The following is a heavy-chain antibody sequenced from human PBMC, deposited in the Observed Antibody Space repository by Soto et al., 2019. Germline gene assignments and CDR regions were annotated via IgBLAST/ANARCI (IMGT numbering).Heavy chain of an antibody. V-gene: IGHV1-58*01. CDR1: GFTFTSSA. CDR3: AAVLWVVPAARGDY. Sequence: QMQLVQSGPEVKKPGTSVKVSCKASGFTFTSSAVQWVRQARGQRLEWIGWIVVGSGNTNYAQKFQERVTITRDMSTSTAYMELSSLRSEDTAVYYCAAVLWVVPAARGDYWGQGTLVTVSS. J-gene: IGHJ4*02. D-gene: IGHD2-2*01. CDR2: IVVGSGNT.